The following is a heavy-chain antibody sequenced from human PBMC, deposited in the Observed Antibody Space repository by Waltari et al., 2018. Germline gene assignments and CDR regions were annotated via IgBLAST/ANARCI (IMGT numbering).Heavy chain of an antibody. V-gene: IGHV4-61*02. CDR1: GGSISSGRDY. CDR3: ARGLTGSGYYYYYMDV. Sequence: QVQLQEAGPGLVKPSQTLSPPCTAAGGSISSGRDYWSWIRQPAGKTLEWIGRIYTSGSTDYNPSLKNQFSLKLNSVTAADTAVYYCARGLTGSGYYYYYMDVWGKGTTVTVSS. D-gene: IGHD2-15*01. CDR2: IYTSGST. J-gene: IGHJ6*03.